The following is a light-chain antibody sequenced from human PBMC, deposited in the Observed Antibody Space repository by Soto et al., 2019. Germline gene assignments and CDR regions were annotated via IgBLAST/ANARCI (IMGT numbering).Light chain of an antibody. CDR3: TSWDDSLYHVV. CDR1: RSNIGSNY. J-gene: IGLJ2*01. Sequence: QAVVTQPPSASGTPGQRVTFSCSGGRSNIGSNYVFWYQQFPGTAPKLLIYRNNQRPSGVPDGFSGSKSGTSASLAISGLRSEDEADYYCTSWDDSLYHVVFGGGTKLAVL. V-gene: IGLV1-47*01. CDR2: RNN.